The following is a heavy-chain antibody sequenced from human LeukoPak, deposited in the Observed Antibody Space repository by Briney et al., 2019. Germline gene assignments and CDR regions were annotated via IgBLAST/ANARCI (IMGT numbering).Heavy chain of an antibody. CDR3: AKGNDYVWGSYRYLDY. V-gene: IGHV3-23*01. CDR2: ISGSGGST. CDR1: GFTFSSYA. D-gene: IGHD3-16*02. Sequence: QTGGSLRLSCAASGFTFSSYAMHWVRQAPGKGLEWVSAISGSGGSTYYADSVKGRFTISRDNSKNTLYLQMDSLRAEDTAVYYCAKGNDYVWGSYRYLDYWGQGTLVTVSS. J-gene: IGHJ4*02.